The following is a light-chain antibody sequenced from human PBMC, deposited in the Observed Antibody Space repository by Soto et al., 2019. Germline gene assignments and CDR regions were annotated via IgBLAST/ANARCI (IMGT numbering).Light chain of an antibody. Sequence: QSVLTQPPSASGTPGQRVSISCSGSSSNIGSNYVYWYQQLPGTAPKLLISGNNQRPSGVPDRFSGSKSGASASLAISGLRSEDEADYYCAAWDDSLSGWMFGGGTKLTVL. J-gene: IGLJ3*02. CDR3: AAWDDSLSGWM. CDR1: SSNIGSNY. V-gene: IGLV1-47*01. CDR2: GNN.